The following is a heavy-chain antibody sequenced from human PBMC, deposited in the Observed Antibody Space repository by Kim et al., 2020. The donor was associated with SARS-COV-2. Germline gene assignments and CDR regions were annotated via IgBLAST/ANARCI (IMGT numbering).Heavy chain of an antibody. CDR2: GSEN. V-gene: IGHV3-7*01. J-gene: IGHJ4*02. CDR3: ATSRTFDY. Sequence: GSENHYVDSVKGRFTISRDNANNSLYVQMNSLRAEDTAVYYCATSRTFDYWGQGTLVTVSS. D-gene: IGHD6-13*01.